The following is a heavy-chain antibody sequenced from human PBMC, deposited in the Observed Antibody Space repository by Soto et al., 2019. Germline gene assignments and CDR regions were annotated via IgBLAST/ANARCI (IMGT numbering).Heavy chain of an antibody. Sequence: LSLTFIVSGGSISSGGYYWSWIRQHPGKGLEWIGYIYYSGSTYYNPYLKSRVTISVDTSKNQFSLKLSSVTAADTDVYYCARDAVRTHRVTFGGVISWRQGTLVTVPQ. CDR1: GGSISSGGYY. CDR2: IYYSGST. V-gene: IGHV4-31*03. J-gene: IGHJ5*02. D-gene: IGHD3-16*02. CDR3: ARDAVRTHRVTFGGVIS.